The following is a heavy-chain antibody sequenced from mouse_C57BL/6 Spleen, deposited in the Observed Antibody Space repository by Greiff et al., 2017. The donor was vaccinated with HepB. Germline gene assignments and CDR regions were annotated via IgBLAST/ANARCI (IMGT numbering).Heavy chain of an antibody. D-gene: IGHD1-1*01. J-gene: IGHJ4*01. CDR1: GFTFSDYG. CDR2: ISSGSSTI. V-gene: IGHV5-17*01. Sequence: EVKVVESGGGLVKPGGSLKLSCAASGFTFSDYGMHWVRQAPEKGLEWVAYISSGSSTIYYADTVKGRFTISSDNAKNTLFLQMTSLRSEDTAMYYCAITTVVATDAMDYWGQGTSVTVSS. CDR3: AITTVVATDAMDY.